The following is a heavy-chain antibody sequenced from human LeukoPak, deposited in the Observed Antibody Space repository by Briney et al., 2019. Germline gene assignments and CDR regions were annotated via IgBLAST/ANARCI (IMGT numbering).Heavy chain of an antibody. CDR1: GFTVSSNF. D-gene: IGHD6-6*01. Sequence: GGSLRLSCAASGFTVSSNFMNWVRQAPGKGLEWVSLIYSGGATYYADSVKGRFTISRDNSKNTLYLQMNSLRAEDTAVYYCAARGRSSSGHGFSLDCWGQGTLVTVSS. V-gene: IGHV3-66*01. CDR3: AARGRSSSGHGFSLDC. J-gene: IGHJ4*02. CDR2: IYSGGAT.